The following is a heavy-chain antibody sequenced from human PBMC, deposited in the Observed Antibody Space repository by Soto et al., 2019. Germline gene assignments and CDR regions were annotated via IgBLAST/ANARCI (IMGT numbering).Heavy chain of an antibody. D-gene: IGHD3-10*01. CDR1: GLTFSTYG. CDR2: IWYDGINK. Sequence: GGSLRLSCAASGLTFSTYGMHWVRQSPGKGLEWVAFIWYDGINKKYADSVKGQFTISRDNSKNMVFLEMNSLRVEDTAVYHCARDPIHGSGLFDAWGQGTLVTVSS. J-gene: IGHJ5*02. V-gene: IGHV3-33*01. CDR3: ARDPIHGSGLFDA.